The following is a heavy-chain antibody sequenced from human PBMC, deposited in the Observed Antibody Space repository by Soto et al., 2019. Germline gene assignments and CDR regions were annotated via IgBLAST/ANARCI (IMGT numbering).Heavy chain of an antibody. D-gene: IGHD4-17*01. CDR1: GYTFTSYY. Sequence: ASVKVSCKASGYTFTSYYMHWVRQAPGQGLERMGVIEPSGGSRSYTQKFQGRVTMTRDTSTSTVYMELSSLRSEDTAVYYCARTKMTFYYFDFWGQGTLVTVSS. J-gene: IGHJ4*02. CDR2: IEPSGGSR. V-gene: IGHV1-46*01. CDR3: ARTKMTFYYFDF.